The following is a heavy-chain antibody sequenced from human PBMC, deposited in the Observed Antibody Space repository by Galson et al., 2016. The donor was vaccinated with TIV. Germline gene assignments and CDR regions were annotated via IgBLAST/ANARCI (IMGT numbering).Heavy chain of an antibody. CDR2: IDPSDSYT. CDR1: GYSFTNYW. Sequence: QSGAEVKKPGESLRISCKGSGYSFTNYWITWVRQMPGKGLEWIGRIDPSDSYTNYSPSFEGHVTISADRSITTAYLHWSSLRASDTAIYYCARGVSTGSGWLDPWGQGTLVTVSS. V-gene: IGHV5-10-1*01. J-gene: IGHJ5*02. D-gene: IGHD5/OR15-5a*01. CDR3: ARGVSTGSGWLDP.